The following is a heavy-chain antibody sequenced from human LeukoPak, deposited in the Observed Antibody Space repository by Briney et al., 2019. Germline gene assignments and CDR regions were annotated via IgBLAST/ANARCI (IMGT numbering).Heavy chain of an antibody. CDR1: GYTFTSYG. J-gene: IGHJ4*02. V-gene: IGHV1-18*01. CDR2: ISAYNGNT. CDR3: ARDPKWDMIVVVRGPCYFDY. D-gene: IGHD3-22*01. Sequence: ASVKVSCKASGYTFTSYGISWVRQAPGQGLEWIGWISAYNGNTNYAQKLQGRVTMTTDTSTSTAYMELRSLRSDDTAVYYCARDPKWDMIVVVRGPCYFDYWGQGTLVTVSS.